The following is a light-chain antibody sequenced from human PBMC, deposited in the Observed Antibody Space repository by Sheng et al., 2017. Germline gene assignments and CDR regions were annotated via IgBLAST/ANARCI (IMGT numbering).Light chain of an antibody. CDR3: QVWDSATDHWV. CDR1: NIGSKS. V-gene: IGLV3-21*03. Sequence: SYVLTQPPSVSVAPGKTATITCGGTNIGSKSVHWFQQKTGQAPVLVVYDDNDRPSGIPERISGSNSGSTATLTISRVEAGDEADYYCQVWDSATDHWVFGGGTK. J-gene: IGLJ3*02. CDR2: DDN.